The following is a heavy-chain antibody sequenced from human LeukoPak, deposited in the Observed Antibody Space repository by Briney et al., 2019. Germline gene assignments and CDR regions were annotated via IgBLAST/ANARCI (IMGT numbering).Heavy chain of an antibody. V-gene: IGHV1-2*02. D-gene: IGHD1-7*01. Sequence: ASVKVSCKASGYTFTDYYFIHWVRQAPGQGLEWMGWLNPKSGDTNYAQKFQGRVTVTRDTSISTAYMELSSLRSEDTAVYYCGDAERNWNSRSDVAFDIWGQGTMVTVSS. CDR3: GDAERNWNSRSDVAFDI. CDR1: GYTFTDYY. CDR2: LNPKSGDT. J-gene: IGHJ3*02.